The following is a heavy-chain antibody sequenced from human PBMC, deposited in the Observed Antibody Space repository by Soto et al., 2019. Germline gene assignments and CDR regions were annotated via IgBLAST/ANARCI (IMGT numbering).Heavy chain of an antibody. CDR3: AKGTYYYDSSGPLGAFDI. CDR1: GFTFSSYG. J-gene: IGHJ3*02. CDR2: ISYDGSNK. D-gene: IGHD3-22*01. Sequence: PGGSLRLSCAASGFTFSSYGMHWVRQAPGKGLEWVAVISYDGSNKYYADSVKGRFTISRDNSKNTLYLQMNSLRAEDTAVYYCAKGTYYYDSSGPLGAFDIWGQATMVTVSS. V-gene: IGHV3-30*18.